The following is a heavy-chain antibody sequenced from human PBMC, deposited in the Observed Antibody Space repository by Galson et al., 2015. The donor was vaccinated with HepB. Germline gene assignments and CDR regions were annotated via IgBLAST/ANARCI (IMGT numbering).Heavy chain of an antibody. D-gene: IGHD5-18*01. CDR2: ISAYNGNT. CDR1: GYTFTSYG. CDR3: ARDVDTAMVIEWRRFGY. Sequence: SVKVSCKASGYTFTSYGISWVRQAPGQGLEWMGWISAYNGNTNYAQKLQGRVTMTTDTSTSTAYMELRSLRSDDTAVYYCARDVDTAMVIEWRRFGYWGQGTLVTVSS. J-gene: IGHJ4*02. V-gene: IGHV1-18*04.